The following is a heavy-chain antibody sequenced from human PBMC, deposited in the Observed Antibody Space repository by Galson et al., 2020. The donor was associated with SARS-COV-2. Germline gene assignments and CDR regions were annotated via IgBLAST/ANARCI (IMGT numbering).Heavy chain of an antibody. V-gene: IGHV4-59*08. Sequence: ETSETRSLTCTVSGGSISSDYWSWIRQPPGKGLEWIGYIYYSGSTNYNPSLKSRVTISVDTSKNQFSLKLSSVTAADTAVYYCARGDVGYCSGGSCYWFDPWGQGTLVTVSS. D-gene: IGHD2-15*01. CDR2: IYYSGST. CDR1: GGSISSDY. J-gene: IGHJ5*02. CDR3: ARGDVGYCSGGSCYWFDP.